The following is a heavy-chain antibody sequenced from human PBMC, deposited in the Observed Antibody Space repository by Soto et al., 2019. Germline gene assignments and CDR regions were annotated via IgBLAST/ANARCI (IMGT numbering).Heavy chain of an antibody. V-gene: IGHV5-51*01. J-gene: IGHJ1*01. CDR3: TKRATSPLDS. Sequence: XASLKISCDSSGYRFTNSWIGWVRQMPGKGLEWLGNVYPSDSDVRYSPSFEGRVTISADNSINTAYLHLLKLKASDTAIYYCTKRATSPLDSWGPGTWVTASP. CDR1: GYRFTNSW. CDR2: VYPSDSDV. D-gene: IGHD6-25*01.